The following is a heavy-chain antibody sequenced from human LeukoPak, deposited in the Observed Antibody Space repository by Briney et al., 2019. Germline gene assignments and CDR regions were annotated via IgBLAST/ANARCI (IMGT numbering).Heavy chain of an antibody. Sequence: GALELSLVGSGFTFSSYQMNWVRQASGKGLEGVSFISSSSTIYYADSVKGRFTISRDNAKNSLYLQTNSLRAEDTAVYYCARAQYYSDSTGYYYLHYWGQGTLVTVSS. CDR1: GFTFSSYQ. CDR3: ARAQYYSDSTGYYYLHY. V-gene: IGHV3-48*01. J-gene: IGHJ4*02. D-gene: IGHD3-22*01. CDR2: ISSSSTI.